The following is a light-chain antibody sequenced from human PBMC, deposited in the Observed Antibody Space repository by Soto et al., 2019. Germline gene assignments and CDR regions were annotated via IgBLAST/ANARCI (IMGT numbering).Light chain of an antibody. V-gene: IGKV3-20*01. CDR3: QHYYSSPWT. J-gene: IGKJ1*01. CDR2: GAS. Sequence: EIVLTQSPGTLSLSPGERATLSCRASQAVSNNHLAWYRQKPGQAPRLLIYGASTRATGIPDRFSGSGSGTDFTLSISGLEPEDFAAYYCQHYYSSPWTFGQGTKVDIK. CDR1: QAVSNNH.